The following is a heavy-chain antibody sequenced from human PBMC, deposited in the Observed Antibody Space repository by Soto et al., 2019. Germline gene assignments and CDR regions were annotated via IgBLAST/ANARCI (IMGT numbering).Heavy chain of an antibody. CDR1: GFTFIDYA. D-gene: IGHD3-16*01. CDR2: ISATGGNI. J-gene: IGHJ2*01. CDR3: AKVAGGLGYFDL. V-gene: IGHV3-23*01. Sequence: WGSLRLSYVASGFTFIDYAMTWVRQAPGKGLEWVATISATGGNIEYTDSLKGRFTISRDNSKNTLYLQLNGLTSDDTAVHYCAKVAGGLGYFDLWGRGTLVTVSS.